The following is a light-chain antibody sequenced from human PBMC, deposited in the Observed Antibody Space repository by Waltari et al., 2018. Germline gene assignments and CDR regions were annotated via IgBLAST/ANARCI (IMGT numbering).Light chain of an antibody. CDR3: QQYNSYSYT. V-gene: IGKV1-5*03. Sequence: DIQMNQSPSPLSASVGDRVTITCRASQSISRLLAWYQQKPGKAPKLLIYKASSLERGVPSRFSGSGSGTEFTLTISSLQPDDFATYYCQQYNSYSYTFGQGTKLEIK. J-gene: IGKJ2*01. CDR1: QSISRL. CDR2: KAS.